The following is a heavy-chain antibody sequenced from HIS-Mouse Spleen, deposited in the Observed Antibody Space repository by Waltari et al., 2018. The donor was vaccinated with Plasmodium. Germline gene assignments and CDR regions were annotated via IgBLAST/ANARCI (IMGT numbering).Heavy chain of an antibody. Sequence: EVQLVESGGGLVKPGGSLRLSCAASGFTFSNAWISWGRQAPGKGVEWVCRIKSKTDGGTTDYAAPVKGRFTISRDDSKNTLYLQMNSLKPEDTAVYYCTTGLGAFDIWGQGTMVTVSS. CDR2: IKSKTDGGTT. V-gene: IGHV3-15*01. CDR1: GFTFSNAW. CDR3: TTGLGAFDI. J-gene: IGHJ3*02.